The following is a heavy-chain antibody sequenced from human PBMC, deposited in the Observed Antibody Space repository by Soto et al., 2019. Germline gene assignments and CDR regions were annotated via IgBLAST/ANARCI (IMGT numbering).Heavy chain of an antibody. CDR2: ISSSSSYR. Sequence: GGSLRLSCAASGFTFSSYSMNWVRQAPGKGLEWVSSISSSSSYRYYADSVKGRFTISRDNAKNSLYLQMNSLRAEDKAVDYCARVFEGAIFDFDYWGQGTLVTVSS. J-gene: IGHJ4*02. V-gene: IGHV3-21*01. CDR1: GFTFSSYS. D-gene: IGHD3-16*02. CDR3: ARVFEGAIFDFDY.